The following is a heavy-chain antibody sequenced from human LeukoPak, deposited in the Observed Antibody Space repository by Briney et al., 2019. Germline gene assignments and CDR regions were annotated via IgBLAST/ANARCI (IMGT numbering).Heavy chain of an antibody. CDR1: GVSISTYY. CDR2: IYSSGTT. D-gene: IGHD6-13*01. CDR3: ARARVMYSSSWYGDY. Sequence: SETLSLTCTVSGVSISTYYWSWIRQPPGKGPEWIGYIYSSGTTNYNPSLKSRVTISVDTSKNQFSLKLSSVTAADTAVYYCARARVMYSSSWYGDYWGQGTLVTVSS. J-gene: IGHJ4*02. V-gene: IGHV4-59*12.